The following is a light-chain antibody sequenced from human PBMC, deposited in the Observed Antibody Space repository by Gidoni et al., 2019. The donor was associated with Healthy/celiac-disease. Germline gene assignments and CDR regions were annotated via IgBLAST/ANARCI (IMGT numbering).Light chain of an antibody. CDR2: GDN. CDR1: SGSIASNY. J-gene: IGLJ2*01. Sequence: NFMLTQPHSVSESPGKTVTIPCTGSSGSIASNYVQLYQQRPGSAPTTVIYGDNQRPSGVPDLFSGSIDSSSNSASLTISGLKTEDEADYYCQSYDSSNVVFGGGTKLTVL. V-gene: IGLV6-57*02. CDR3: QSYDSSNVV.